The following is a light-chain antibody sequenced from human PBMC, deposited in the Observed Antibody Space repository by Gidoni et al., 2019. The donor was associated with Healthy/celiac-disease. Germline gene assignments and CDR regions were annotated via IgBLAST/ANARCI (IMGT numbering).Light chain of an antibody. CDR2: WAS. J-gene: IGKJ2*01. CDR3: QQYYSTPYT. CDR1: QSVLYSSNNKNY. V-gene: IGKV4-1*01. Sequence: DIVMTPAPDSLAVSLGERATINCKYSQSVLYSSNNKNYVAWYRQKPGQPPKLLIYWASTRESGVPDRFSGSGSGTDFTLTISSLQAEDVAVYYCQQYYSTPYTFGQGTKLEIK.